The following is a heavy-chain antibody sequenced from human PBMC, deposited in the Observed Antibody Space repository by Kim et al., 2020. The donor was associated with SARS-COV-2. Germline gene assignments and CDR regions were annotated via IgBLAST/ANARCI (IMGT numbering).Heavy chain of an antibody. CDR1: GGSISSGGYS. CDR3: ARGVESDGYGLSLYYFDY. D-gene: IGHD5-18*01. J-gene: IGHJ4*02. Sequence: SETLSLTCAVSGGSISSGGYSWNWIRQPPGKGLEWIGYIYHSGGTYSNPSLKSRVTISVDRSKNQFSLKLSSVTAADTAVYYCARGVESDGYGLSLYYFDYWGQGTLITVSS. CDR2: IYHSGGT. V-gene: IGHV4-30-2*01.